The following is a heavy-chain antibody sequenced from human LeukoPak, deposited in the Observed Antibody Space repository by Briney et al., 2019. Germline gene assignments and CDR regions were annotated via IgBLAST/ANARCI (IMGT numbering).Heavy chain of an antibody. CDR2: ISSSSSYI. CDR1: GFTFSSYA. CDR3: ARDCGGDCYLGFDAFDI. Sequence: PGGSLRLSCAASGFTFSSYAMNWVRQAPGKGLEWVSSISSSSSYIYYADSVKGRFTISRDNAKNSLYLQMNSLRAEDTAVYYCARDCGGDCYLGFDAFDIWGQGTMVTVSS. D-gene: IGHD2-21*02. V-gene: IGHV3-21*01. J-gene: IGHJ3*02.